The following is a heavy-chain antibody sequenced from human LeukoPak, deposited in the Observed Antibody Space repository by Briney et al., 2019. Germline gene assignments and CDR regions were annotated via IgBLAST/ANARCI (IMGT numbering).Heavy chain of an antibody. CDR1: GFTFSSYA. Sequence: WGSLRLSSAASGFTFSSYAMSWVRQAPGKGLEWVSAISGSGGSTYYADSVKGRFTISRDNSKNTLYLQMNSLRAEDTAVCYCAKDRVSFEYYYYMDVWGKGTTVTVSS. CDR2: ISGSGGST. J-gene: IGHJ6*03. D-gene: IGHD2/OR15-2a*01. CDR3: AKDRVSFEYYYYMDV. V-gene: IGHV3-23*01.